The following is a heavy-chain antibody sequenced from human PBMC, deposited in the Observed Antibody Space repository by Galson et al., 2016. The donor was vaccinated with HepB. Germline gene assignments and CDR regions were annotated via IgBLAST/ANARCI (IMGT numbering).Heavy chain of an antibody. CDR3: AKDGRIYCSSASCHDHFHY. CDR1: GFTFSSYG. CDR2: IWCDGSNK. V-gene: IGHV3-33*06. J-gene: IGHJ4*02. Sequence: SLRLSCAASGFTFSSYGMHWVRQAPGKGLEWVALIWCDGSNKYYADSVKGRFTISRDNSKNTLYLQMNSLRAEDTAVYYCAKDGRIYCSSASCHDHFHYWGQGTLVTVSS. D-gene: IGHD2-2*01.